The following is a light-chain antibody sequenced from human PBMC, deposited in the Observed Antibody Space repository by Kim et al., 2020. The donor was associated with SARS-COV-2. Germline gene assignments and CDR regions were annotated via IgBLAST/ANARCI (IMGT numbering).Light chain of an antibody. J-gene: IGLJ3*02. Sequence: SVTISCTGTSSDVGGYNYVSWYQQHPGKAPKLMIYEVSKRPSGVPDRFSGSKSGNTASLTVSGLQAEDEADYYCSSYAGSNNLNWVFGGGTKLTVL. CDR2: EVS. CDR3: SSYAGSNNLNWV. V-gene: IGLV2-8*01. CDR1: SSDVGGYNY.